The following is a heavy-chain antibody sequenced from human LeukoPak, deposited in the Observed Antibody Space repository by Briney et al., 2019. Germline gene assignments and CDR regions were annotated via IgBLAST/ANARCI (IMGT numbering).Heavy chain of an antibody. D-gene: IGHD3-10*01. CDR1: GGTFSSYA. CDR3: AKDLYSSLSGSEVFDV. CDR2: IIPIFGTA. Sequence: SVKVSCKASGGTFSSYAISWVRQAPGQGLEWMGGIIPIFGTANYAQKFQGRVTMTTDTSTTTAYMELTGLRFNDTAVYYCAKDLYSSLSGSEVFDVWGQGTRVTVSS. J-gene: IGHJ3*01. V-gene: IGHV1-69*05.